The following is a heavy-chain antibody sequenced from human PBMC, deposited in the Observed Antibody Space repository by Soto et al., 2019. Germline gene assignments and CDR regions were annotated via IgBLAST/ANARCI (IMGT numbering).Heavy chain of an antibody. Sequence: QVQLVQSGAEVKKPGSSVTVSCKASGGTFSSSAISWVRQAPGQGLEWMGGIIPISNTANYAQKFQGRVTITADESTSTAYMELRSLRSGDTAVYYCARGGSSGYYEYYFDSWGQGTLVTVSA. J-gene: IGHJ4*02. CDR2: IIPISNTA. D-gene: IGHD3-22*01. V-gene: IGHV1-69*01. CDR3: ARGGSSGYYEYYFDS. CDR1: GGTFSSSA.